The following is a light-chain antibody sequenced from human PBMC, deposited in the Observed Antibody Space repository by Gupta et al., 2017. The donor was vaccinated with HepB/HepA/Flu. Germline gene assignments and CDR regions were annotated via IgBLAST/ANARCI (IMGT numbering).Light chain of an antibody. CDR1: QSVSSN. CDR2: GAS. CDR3: QQYNNWPVE. Sequence: EIVMTQSPATLSVSPGERATLSCRASQSVSSNLVWYQQKPGQAPRLLIYGASTRATGIPARFSGSGSGTEFTLTISSLQSEDFAVYYCQQYNNWPVEFGQGTKLEIK. J-gene: IGKJ1*01. V-gene: IGKV3-15*01.